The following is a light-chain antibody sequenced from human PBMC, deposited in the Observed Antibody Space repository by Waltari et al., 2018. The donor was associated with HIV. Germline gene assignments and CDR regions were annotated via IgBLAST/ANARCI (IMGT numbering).Light chain of an antibody. CDR1: RLRTYY. CDR3: ASRDNNGKRVL. V-gene: IGLV3-19*01. CDR2: DKN. Sequence: SSQLTQDPVLSLSLGQTVTITCTGHRLRTYYESWHQLKPGQAPILVIYDKNTRPSGIPDRFSGSTSGNTASLTITGSQAEDEADYFCASRDNNGKRVLFGGGTKLTVL. J-gene: IGLJ3*02.